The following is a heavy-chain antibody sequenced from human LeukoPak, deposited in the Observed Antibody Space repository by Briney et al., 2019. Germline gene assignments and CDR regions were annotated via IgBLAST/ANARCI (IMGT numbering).Heavy chain of an antibody. CDR3: AKLAVTTGIYYFDY. CDR2: ISSSSSYI. Sequence: PGGSLRLSCAASGFTFSSYSMNWVRQAPGKGLEWVSSISSSSSYIYYADSVKGRFTISRDNSKNTLYLQMNSLRAEDTAVYYCAKLAVTTGIYYFDYWGQGTLVTVSS. J-gene: IGHJ4*02. D-gene: IGHD4-17*01. V-gene: IGHV3-21*04. CDR1: GFTFSSYS.